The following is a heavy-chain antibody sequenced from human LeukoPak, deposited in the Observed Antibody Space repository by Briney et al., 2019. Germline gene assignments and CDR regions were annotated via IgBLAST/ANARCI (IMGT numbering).Heavy chain of an antibody. J-gene: IGHJ4*02. Sequence: GGSLRLSCAASGFTFSSYAMSWVRQAPGKGLEWVSGVSGTSGSTYYADSAKGRFTISRDNSKSTLFLQMNSLRAEDTAVYYCAKLARYSYVGVYYFDSWGQGILVTVSS. V-gene: IGHV3-23*01. CDR1: GFTFSSYA. CDR3: AKLARYSYVGVYYFDS. CDR2: VSGTSGST. D-gene: IGHD5-18*01.